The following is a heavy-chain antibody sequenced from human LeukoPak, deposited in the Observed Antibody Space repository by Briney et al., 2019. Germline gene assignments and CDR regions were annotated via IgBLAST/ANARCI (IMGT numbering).Heavy chain of an antibody. CDR3: AKDRSYCGYDCYSTYFDY. D-gene: IGHD2-21*02. V-gene: IGHV3-23*01. CDR1: GFTFSSYA. Sequence: GGSLRLSCAASGFTFSSYAMSWVRQAPGQGLEWVSTISGSGGSTYYADSVKGRFTISRDNSQNTLYLQMNSLRAEDTAVYYCAKDRSYCGYDCYSTYFDYWGQGTLLTVSS. J-gene: IGHJ4*02. CDR2: ISGSGGST.